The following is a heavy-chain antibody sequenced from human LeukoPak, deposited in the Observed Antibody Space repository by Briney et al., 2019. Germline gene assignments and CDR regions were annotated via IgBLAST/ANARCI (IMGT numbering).Heavy chain of an antibody. CDR2: INPSGGST. Sequence: ASVKVSCKASGYTFTSYYMHWVRQAPGQGLEWMGIINPSGGSTSCAQKFQGRVTMTRDTSTSTVYMELSSLRPEDTAVYYCATNNLIPERDAFDIWGQGTMVTVSS. V-gene: IGHV1-46*01. CDR1: GYTFTSYY. D-gene: IGHD1-14*01. CDR3: ATNNLIPERDAFDI. J-gene: IGHJ3*02.